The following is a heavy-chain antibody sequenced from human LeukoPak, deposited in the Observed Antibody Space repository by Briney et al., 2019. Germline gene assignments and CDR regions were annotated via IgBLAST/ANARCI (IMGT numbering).Heavy chain of an antibody. J-gene: IGHJ6*02. Sequence: ASVKVSCKASGYTFTSYYMHWVRQAPGQGLEWMGIINPSGGSTGYAQKFQGRVTMTRDTSTSTVYMELSSLRSEDTAVYYCASPPLIAAAGNYYYGMDVWGQGTTVTVSS. CDR3: ASPPLIAAAGNYYYGMDV. CDR2: INPSGGST. CDR1: GYTFTSYY. D-gene: IGHD6-13*01. V-gene: IGHV1-46*01.